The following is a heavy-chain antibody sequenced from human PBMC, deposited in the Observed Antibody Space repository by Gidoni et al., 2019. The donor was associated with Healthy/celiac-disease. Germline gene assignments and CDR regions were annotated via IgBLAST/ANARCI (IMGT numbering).Heavy chain of an antibody. CDR2: ISHDGSNE. Sequence: QVQLVEYVGGVVQPGRSLRLSCAASGLTFSRYGMHWVRPAPGKGLEWVAVISHDGSNEYSADSVKGRFTNSRDNSKNTLYLQRNSLRADDTAVYYCVRETTATTDFDYWGQGTLVTVSS. J-gene: IGHJ4*02. CDR3: VRETTATTDFDY. V-gene: IGHV3-30*04. D-gene: IGHD4-4*01. CDR1: GLTFSRYG.